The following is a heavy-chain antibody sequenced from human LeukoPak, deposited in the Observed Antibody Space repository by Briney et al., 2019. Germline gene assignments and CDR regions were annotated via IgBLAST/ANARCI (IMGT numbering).Heavy chain of an antibody. CDR1: GYTFTGYY. CDR2: INPNSGGT. Sequence: ASVKVSCKASGYTFTGYYMHWVRQAPGQGLEWMGWINPNSGGTNYAQKFQGRVTMTRDTSISTAYMELSRLRSDDTAVYYCARDLVGVWGSLDYWGQGTLVTVSS. CDR3: ARDLVGVWGSLDY. D-gene: IGHD3-16*01. J-gene: IGHJ4*02. V-gene: IGHV1-2*02.